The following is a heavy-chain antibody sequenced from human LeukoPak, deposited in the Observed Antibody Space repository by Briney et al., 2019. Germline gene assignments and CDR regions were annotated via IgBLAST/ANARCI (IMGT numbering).Heavy chain of an antibody. CDR2: INHSGST. J-gene: IGHJ6*04. CDR3: ARGVLGYSSGWPYYYYYGMDV. CDR1: GGSFSGYY. D-gene: IGHD6-19*01. V-gene: IGHV4-34*01. Sequence: SETLSLTCAVYGGSFSGYYWSWIRQPPGKGLEWIGEINHSGSTNYNPSLKSRDTISVDTSKNQFSLKLSSVTAADTAVYYCARGVLGYSSGWPYYYYYGMDVWGKGTTVTVSS.